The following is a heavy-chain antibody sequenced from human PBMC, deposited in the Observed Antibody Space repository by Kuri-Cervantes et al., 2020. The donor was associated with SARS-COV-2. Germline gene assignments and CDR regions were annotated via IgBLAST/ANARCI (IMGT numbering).Heavy chain of an antibody. CDR2: IYHSGST. CDR1: GGSISSSNW. J-gene: IGHJ4*02. CDR3: ARVYCSGGSCCFDY. V-gene: IGHV4-4*02. Sequence: GSLRLSCAVSGGSISSSNWWSWVRQPPGKGLEWIGEIYHSGSTNYNPSLKSRVTISVDKSKNQFSLKLSSVTAADTAVYYCARVYCSGGSCCFDYWGQGTLVTVS. D-gene: IGHD2-15*01.